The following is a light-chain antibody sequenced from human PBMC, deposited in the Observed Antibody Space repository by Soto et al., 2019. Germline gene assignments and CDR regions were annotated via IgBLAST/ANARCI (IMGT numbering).Light chain of an antibody. V-gene: IGLV2-14*02. CDR3: QSYDSSLTGSKV. J-gene: IGLJ1*01. Sequence: QSALTQPASVSGSPGQSITISCTGTSSDFGTYDLLSWYQQHPGKVPKLIIYERDKRPSGVSNRFSGSKSGNTASLTISGLQAEDEADYYCQSYDSSLTGSKVFGSGTKVTVL. CDR2: ERD. CDR1: SSDFGTYDL.